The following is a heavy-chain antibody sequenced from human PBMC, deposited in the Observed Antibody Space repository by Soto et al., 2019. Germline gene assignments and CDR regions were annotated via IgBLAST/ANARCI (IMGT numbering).Heavy chain of an antibody. J-gene: IGHJ4*02. CDR2: IYYSGST. Sequence: SETLSLTCTVSGGSISSYYWSWIRQPPGKGLEWIGYIYYSGSTNYNPSLKSRVTISVDTPKNQFSLKLSSVTAADTAVYYCARVTGDPFFDYWGQGTLVTVSS. V-gene: IGHV4-59*01. CDR3: ARVTGDPFFDY. D-gene: IGHD7-27*01. CDR1: GGSISSYY.